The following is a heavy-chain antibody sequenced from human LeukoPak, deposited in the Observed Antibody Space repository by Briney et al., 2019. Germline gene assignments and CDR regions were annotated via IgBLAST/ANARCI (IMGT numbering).Heavy chain of an antibody. Sequence: PGGSLRLSCVRSGFTFSAYWMSWVRQGPGKGLDWVASINPGGGATRYVDSVRGRFTISRDNAQNSLYLQMNSLSAEDTAVYYCARLFGGVTTFDNWGQGSLVTVSS. J-gene: IGHJ4*02. CDR3: ARLFGGVTTFDN. CDR1: GFTFSAYW. CDR2: INPGGGAT. D-gene: IGHD4-17*01. V-gene: IGHV3-7*01.